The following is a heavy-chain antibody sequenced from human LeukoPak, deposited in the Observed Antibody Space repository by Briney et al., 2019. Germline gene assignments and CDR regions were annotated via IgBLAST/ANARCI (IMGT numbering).Heavy chain of an antibody. CDR3: ARGWDYDFWSGYYTSEYYFDY. Sequence: SETLSLTCAVYGGSFSGYYWSWIRQPPGKGLEWIGEINHSGSTNYNPSLKSRVTISVDTSKNQFPLKLSSVTAADTAVYYCARGWDYDFWSGYYTSEYYFDYWGQGTLVTVSS. V-gene: IGHV4-34*01. J-gene: IGHJ4*02. CDR2: INHSGST. D-gene: IGHD3-3*01. CDR1: GGSFSGYY.